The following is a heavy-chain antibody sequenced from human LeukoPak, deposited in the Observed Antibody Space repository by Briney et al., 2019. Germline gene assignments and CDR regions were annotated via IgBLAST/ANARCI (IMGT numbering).Heavy chain of an antibody. J-gene: IGHJ5*02. D-gene: IGHD2-2*01. CDR1: GGTFSSYA. V-gene: IGHV1-69*13. CDR3: AIVGYCSSTSCYYWFDP. Sequence: GASVKVSCKASGGTFSSYAISWVRQAPGQGLEWMGGIIPIFGTANYAQKFQGRVTLTADESTSTAYMELSSLRSEDTAVYYCAIVGYCSSTSCYYWFDPWGQGTLVTVSS. CDR2: IIPIFGTA.